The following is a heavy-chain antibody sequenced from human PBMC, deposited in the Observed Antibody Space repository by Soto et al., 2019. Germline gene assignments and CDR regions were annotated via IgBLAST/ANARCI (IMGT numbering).Heavy chain of an antibody. CDR1: GFMFSGYG. CDR2: ISHDGSEK. Sequence: QVQLVESGGGVVQPGDSLRLSCAASGFMFSGYGMHWIRQAPGKGLEWVAVISHDGSEKYYGDSVKGGCTVSRDNSNNTLFLQIDSLRAEDTAVYYCAKLVGGVKAIGAPGDWLDPWGQGTLVTVSS. D-gene: IGHD3-3*01. V-gene: IGHV3-30*18. CDR3: AKLVGGVKAIGAPGDWLDP. J-gene: IGHJ5*02.